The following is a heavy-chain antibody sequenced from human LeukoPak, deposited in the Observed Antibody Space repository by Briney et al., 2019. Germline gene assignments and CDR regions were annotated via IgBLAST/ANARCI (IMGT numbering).Heavy chain of an antibody. CDR3: ARSFARDYDILTGYYIGDY. J-gene: IGHJ4*02. D-gene: IGHD3-9*01. Sequence: ASVKVSCKASGYTFTSNGITWVRQAPGQGLEWMGWFSAYDGNTNSAQKLQGRLTMTTDTSTSTACMELRSLRSDDTAVYYCARSFARDYDILTGYYIGDYWGQGTLITVSS. CDR2: FSAYDGNT. V-gene: IGHV1-18*01. CDR1: GYTFTSNG.